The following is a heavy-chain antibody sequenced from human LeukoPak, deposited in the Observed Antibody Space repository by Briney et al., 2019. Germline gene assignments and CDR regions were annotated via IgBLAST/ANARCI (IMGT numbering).Heavy chain of an antibody. Sequence: GGSLRLSCAASGFTVSSNYMSWVRQAPGKGLEWVSVIYSGGSTYYADSVKGRFTISRDNSKNTLYLQMNSLRAEDTAVYYCAKSGDCSSTSCYSYYYYYYGMDVWGQGTTVTVSS. CDR1: GFTVSSNY. J-gene: IGHJ6*02. CDR2: IYSGGST. CDR3: AKSGDCSSTSCYSYYYYYYGMDV. D-gene: IGHD2-2*01. V-gene: IGHV3-66*02.